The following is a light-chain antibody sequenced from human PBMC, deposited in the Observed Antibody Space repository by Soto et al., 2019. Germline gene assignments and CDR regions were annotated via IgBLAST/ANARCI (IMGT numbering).Light chain of an antibody. CDR1: QSVSSYY. CDR3: QQSRSSPWT. Sequence: EIVLTQSPGTLSLSPGERATLSCRASQSVSSYYLAWYQQKPGQAPRLLIYAASSRATGIPDRFSGGGSGTDFTLTISRLEPEDFAVYYCQQSRSSPWTFGQGTKVEI. J-gene: IGKJ1*01. V-gene: IGKV3-20*01. CDR2: AAS.